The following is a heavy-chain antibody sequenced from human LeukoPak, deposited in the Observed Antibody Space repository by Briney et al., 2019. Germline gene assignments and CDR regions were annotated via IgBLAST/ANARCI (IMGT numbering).Heavy chain of an antibody. J-gene: IGHJ4*02. CDR2: IKQDGSEK. CDR3: ARDRHYYYDSSGYYRRFDY. D-gene: IGHD3-22*01. Sequence: PGGSLRLSCAASGFTFSSYWMSWVRQAPGKGLEWVANIKQDGSEKYYVDSVKGRFTISRDNAKNSLYLQMNSLRAEDTAVYYCARDRHYYYDSSGYYRRFDYWGQGTLVTVSS. V-gene: IGHV3-7*01. CDR1: GFTFSSYW.